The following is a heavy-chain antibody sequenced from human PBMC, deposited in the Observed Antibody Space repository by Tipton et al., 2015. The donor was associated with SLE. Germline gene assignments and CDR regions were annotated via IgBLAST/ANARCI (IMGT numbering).Heavy chain of an antibody. CDR3: AGRRTGYRDAFDI. D-gene: IGHD5-12*01. CDR2: IYYSGSTT. J-gene: IGHJ3*02. CDR1: NGSISRSSYY. V-gene: IGHV4-39*01. Sequence: TLSLTCSVSNGSISRSSYYWGWIRQPPGKGLEWIASIYYSGSTTHYNPSLKSRVTISVDTSNNQFSLLLTSVSAPDTAVYYCAGRRTGYRDAFDIWGQGTMVTVSS.